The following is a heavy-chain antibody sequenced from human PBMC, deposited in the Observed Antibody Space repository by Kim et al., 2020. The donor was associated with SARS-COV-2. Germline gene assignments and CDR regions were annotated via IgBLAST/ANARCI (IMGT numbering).Heavy chain of an antibody. CDR3: AWAGGMTGYYYLYSSYGMDV. Sequence: SETLSLTCAVSGGSISSSNWWSWVRQPPGKGLEWIGEIYHSGSTNYNPSLKSRVTISVDKSKYQFSLKLSSVTAADTAVYYCAWAGGMTGYYYLYSSYGMDVWGQGTTVTLSS. V-gene: IGHV4-4*02. D-gene: IGHD3-22*01. CDR1: GGSISSSNW. J-gene: IGHJ6*01. CDR2: IYHSGST.